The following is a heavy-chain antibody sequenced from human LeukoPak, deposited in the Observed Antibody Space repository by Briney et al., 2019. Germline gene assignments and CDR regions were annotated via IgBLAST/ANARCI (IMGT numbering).Heavy chain of an antibody. J-gene: IGHJ6*03. V-gene: IGHV4-4*07. CDR3: ARDLVVRGVNNGPINYYYYYMDV. CDR1: GGSISSYY. CDR2: IYTSGST. Sequence: SETLSLTCTVSGGSISSYYWSWIRQPAGKGLEWIGRIYTSGSTNYNPSLKSRVTMSVDTSKNQFSLKLSSVTAADTAVYYCARDLVVRGVNNGPINYYYYYMDVWGKGTTVTISS. D-gene: IGHD3-10*01.